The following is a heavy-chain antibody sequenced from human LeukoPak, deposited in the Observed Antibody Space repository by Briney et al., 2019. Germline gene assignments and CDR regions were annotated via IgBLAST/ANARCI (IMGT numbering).Heavy chain of an antibody. V-gene: IGHV4-59*12. CDR2: IYYSGST. CDR3: ARDPRAGYFQH. J-gene: IGHJ1*01. Sequence: PETLSLTCTVSGGSISSYYWSWIRQPPGKGLEWIGYIYYSGSTYYNPSLKSRVTISVDTSKNQFSLKLSSVTAADTAVYYCARDPRAGYFQHWGQGTLVTVSS. CDR1: GGSISSYY. D-gene: IGHD3-10*01.